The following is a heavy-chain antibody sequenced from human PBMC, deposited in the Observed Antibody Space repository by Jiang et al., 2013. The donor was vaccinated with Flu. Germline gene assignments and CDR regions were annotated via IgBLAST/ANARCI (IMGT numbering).Heavy chain of an antibody. CDR2: ISGSGGNT. CDR1: GFTFSSYA. V-gene: IGHV3-23*04. Sequence: VQLVESGGGLVQPGGSLRLSCAASGFTFSSYAMSWVRQAPGKGLEWVSGISGSGGNTYYADSVKGRFTISRDNSKNTLYLQMNSLRAEDTAIYYCAKGLGSDYYVFDYWGQGTLVTVSS. CDR3: AKGLGSDYYVFDY. D-gene: IGHD3-22*01. J-gene: IGHJ4*02.